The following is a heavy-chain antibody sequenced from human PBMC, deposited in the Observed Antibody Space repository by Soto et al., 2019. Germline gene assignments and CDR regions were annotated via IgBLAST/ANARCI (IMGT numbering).Heavy chain of an antibody. CDR1: GFTFSSYS. V-gene: IGHV3-7*01. J-gene: IGHJ4*02. Sequence: LRLSCAASGFTFSSYSMSWVRQAPGKGLEWVANIKSDGSETYYVDSVKGRFTISRDNAKNSLYLQMNSLRGEDTAVYYCARQSSAWGLWGQGTLVTVSS. CDR2: IKSDGSET. CDR3: ARQSSAWGL. D-gene: IGHD3-22*01.